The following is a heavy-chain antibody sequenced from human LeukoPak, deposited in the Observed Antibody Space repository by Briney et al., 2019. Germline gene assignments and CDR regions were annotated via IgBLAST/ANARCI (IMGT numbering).Heavy chain of an antibody. J-gene: IGHJ5*02. V-gene: IGHV4-59*01. CDR1: GCSFSSYY. D-gene: IGHD3-22*01. CDR2: IYYSGST. Sequence: SESLTLTCTASGCSFSSYYLHWVRQPPGKGLVWIGHIYYSGSTNYNPSLKSRVTISVDTSKNQFSLKLSSVTAADTAVYYCARDIIDSSGYYAGWFDPWGQGTLVTVSS. CDR3: ARDIIDSSGYYAGWFDP.